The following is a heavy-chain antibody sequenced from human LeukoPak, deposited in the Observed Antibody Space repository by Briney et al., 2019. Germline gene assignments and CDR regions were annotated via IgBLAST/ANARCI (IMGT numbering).Heavy chain of an antibody. V-gene: IGHV3-23*01. Sequence: GGSLRLSCAASGFTFSTYGMSWVRQAPGKGLEWVSAVGSDGINTAYADSVRGRFTISRDNSKNTLYLQLSSLRAEDTAVYYCAKGLAAGSQYFDYWGQGTLVTVSS. CDR1: GFTFSTYG. CDR2: VGSDGINT. CDR3: AKGLAAGSQYFDY. D-gene: IGHD6-25*01. J-gene: IGHJ4*02.